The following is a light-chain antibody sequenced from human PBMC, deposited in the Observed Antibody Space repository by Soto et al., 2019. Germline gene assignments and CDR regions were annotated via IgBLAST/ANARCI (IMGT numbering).Light chain of an antibody. Sequence: DIQITKSRSTLAGSVGDRVTITCRASQSISSWLAWYQQKPGKAPKLLIYDASSLESGVPSRFSGSGSGTEFTLTISSLQPDDFATYYCQQDDSRSVTFGQGTKVDI. CDR2: DAS. V-gene: IGKV1-5*01. CDR1: QSISSW. J-gene: IGKJ1*01. CDR3: QQDDSRSVT.